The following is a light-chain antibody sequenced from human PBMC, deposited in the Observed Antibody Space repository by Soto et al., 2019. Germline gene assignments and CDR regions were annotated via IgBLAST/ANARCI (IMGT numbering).Light chain of an antibody. CDR2: KAS. Sequence: DIQMTQSPSTLSGSVGDSVTITCLARQTIRSWLAWYEQKPGKAPKLLLYKASTLKSGGPPRFSGSGAGEQLTRTISKLQPDDCATYSSQHWHIDSEAFGQGPNV. CDR1: QTIRSW. CDR3: QHWHIDSEA. V-gene: IGKV1-5*03. J-gene: IGKJ1*01.